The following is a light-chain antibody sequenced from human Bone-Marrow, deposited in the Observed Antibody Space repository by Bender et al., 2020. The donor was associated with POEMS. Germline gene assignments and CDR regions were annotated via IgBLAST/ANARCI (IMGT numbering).Light chain of an antibody. V-gene: IGLV1-36*01. Sequence: QSVVTQPPSLSDAPRQRVTISCSGSSSNIGNHGVNWYQQLPGEAPKLLIYYDDLLTPGVSDRFSASKSGASASLAISVLQSEDEALSYCSAWDDSLSGWVLGGGTELTV. J-gene: IGLJ3*02. CDR3: SAWDDSLSGWV. CDR1: SSNIGNHG. CDR2: YDD.